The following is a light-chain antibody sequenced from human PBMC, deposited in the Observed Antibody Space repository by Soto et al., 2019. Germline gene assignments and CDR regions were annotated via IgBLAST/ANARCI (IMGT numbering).Light chain of an antibody. Sequence: QSVLTQPPSVSGAPGQRVSISCTGSRSNIGTGYDVQWYQQLPATAPKLLIYGHTYRPSGVPDRFSGSKSGASASLAITGLQAEDEADYYCQSYDSSLSNWVFGGGTKLTVL. J-gene: IGLJ3*02. CDR1: RSNIGTGYD. CDR3: QSYDSSLSNWV. CDR2: GHT. V-gene: IGLV1-40*01.